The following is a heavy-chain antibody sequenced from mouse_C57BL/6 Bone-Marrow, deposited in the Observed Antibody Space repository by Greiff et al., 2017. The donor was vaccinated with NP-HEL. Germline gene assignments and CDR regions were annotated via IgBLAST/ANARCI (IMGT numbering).Heavy chain of an antibody. CDR1: GYSITSGYY. D-gene: IGHD3-2*02. V-gene: IGHV3-6*01. Sequence: DVKLQESGPGLVKPSQSLSLTCSVTGYSITSGYYWNWIRQFPGNKLEWMGYISYDGSNNYNPSLKNRISITRDPSKNQFFLKLNSVTTEDTATYYCASHRQLSPYYYAMDYWGQGTSVTVSS. CDR2: ISYDGSN. CDR3: ASHRQLSPYYYAMDY. J-gene: IGHJ4*01.